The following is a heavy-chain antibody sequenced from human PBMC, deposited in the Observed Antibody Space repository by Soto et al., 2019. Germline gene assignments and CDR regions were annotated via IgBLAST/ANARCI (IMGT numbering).Heavy chain of an antibody. Sequence: PGGSLRLSCAGAGVSFGSYASSWVRQAPGKGLEWVSAITGSADTTYYADSVKGRFTISRDNSKNTVYLQMNSLRVEDTALYYCARDPLKYGSSWYTNWFGPWGQGTLVTVSS. CDR1: GVSFGSYA. J-gene: IGHJ5*02. D-gene: IGHD6-13*01. CDR3: ARDPLKYGSSWYTNWFGP. V-gene: IGHV3-23*01. CDR2: ITGSADTT.